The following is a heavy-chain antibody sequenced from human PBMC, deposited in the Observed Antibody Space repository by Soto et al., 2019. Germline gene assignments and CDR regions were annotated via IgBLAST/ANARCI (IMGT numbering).Heavy chain of an antibody. CDR2: INHSGST. V-gene: IGHV4-34*01. CDR3: ARVKYYDILTGYRPFDY. CDR1: GGSFSGYY. D-gene: IGHD3-9*01. Sequence: SETLSLTCAVYGGSFSGYYWSCIRQPPGKGLEWIVEINHSGSTNYNPSLKSRVTISVDTSKNQFSLKLSSVTAADTAVYYCARVKYYDILTGYRPFDYWGQGTLVTVS. J-gene: IGHJ4*02.